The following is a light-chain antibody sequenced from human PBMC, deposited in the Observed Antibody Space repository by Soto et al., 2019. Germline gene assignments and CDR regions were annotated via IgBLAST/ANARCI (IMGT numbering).Light chain of an antibody. J-gene: IGKJ3*01. Sequence: EIVLTQSPATLSLSPGERATLSCRASQSVSTYLAWYQQKPGQAPRLLIYDASTRAIGTPARFSGSGSGTDFTLTISSLEPEDFAVYYCQQRSNWPRFTFGPGTKVDIK. CDR3: QQRSNWPRFT. CDR2: DAS. CDR1: QSVSTY. V-gene: IGKV3-11*01.